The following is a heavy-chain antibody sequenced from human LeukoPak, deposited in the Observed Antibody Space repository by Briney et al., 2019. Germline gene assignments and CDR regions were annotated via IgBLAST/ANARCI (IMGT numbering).Heavy chain of an antibody. CDR1: GGSISSYY. Sequence: SETLSLTCTVSGGSISSYYWSWIRQPAGKGLEWIGRIYTSGSTNYNPSLKSRVTMSVDTSKNQFSLKLSSVTAADTAVYYCAKDPIDIYSSSWLWYFDYWGQGNLVTGSS. J-gene: IGHJ4*02. D-gene: IGHD6-13*01. CDR2: IYTSGST. CDR3: AKDPIDIYSSSWLWYFDY. V-gene: IGHV4-4*07.